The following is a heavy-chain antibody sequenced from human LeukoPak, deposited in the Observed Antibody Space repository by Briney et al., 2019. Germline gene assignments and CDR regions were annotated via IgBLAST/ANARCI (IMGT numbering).Heavy chain of an antibody. Sequence: ASVKVSCKASGYTFTSYYMHWVRQAPGRGLEWMGIINPSGGNTSYAQKFQGRVTMTRDTSTSTVYMELSSLRSEDTAVYYCARDVSDCSGGSCYSYFDYRGQGTLVTVSS. CDR2: INPSGGNT. V-gene: IGHV1-46*01. CDR3: ARDVSDCSGGSCYSYFDY. J-gene: IGHJ4*02. CDR1: GYTFTSYY. D-gene: IGHD2-15*01.